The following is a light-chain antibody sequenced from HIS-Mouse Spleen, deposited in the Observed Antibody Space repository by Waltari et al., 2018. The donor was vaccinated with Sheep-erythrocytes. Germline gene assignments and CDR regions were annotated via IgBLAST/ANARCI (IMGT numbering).Light chain of an antibody. Sequence: QSALTQPRSVSGSPGQAVTISCTGTSSDVGGYNYVSWYQQHPGKAPTLMIYDVSKRPSGVPDRFSGSKSGNTASLTVSGLQAEDEADYYCSSYAGSNNWVFGGGTKLTVL. CDR2: DVS. CDR1: SSDVGGYNY. V-gene: IGLV2-11*01. J-gene: IGLJ3*02. CDR3: SSYAGSNNWV.